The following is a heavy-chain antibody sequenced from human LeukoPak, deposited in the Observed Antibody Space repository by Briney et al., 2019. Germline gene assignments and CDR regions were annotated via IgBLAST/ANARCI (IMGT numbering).Heavy chain of an antibody. CDR3: AKNRGGTWWDLVDY. J-gene: IGHJ4*02. Sequence: ASVKVSCKASGHTFTNYGVTWVRQAPGQGLEWMGWVNADKDNTNYAQKFQDRVTISIDTSTTTAFMELRSLRSDDTAVYYCAKNRGGTWWDLVDYWGQGTLVTVSS. D-gene: IGHD1-26*01. CDR1: GHTFTNYG. CDR2: VNADKDNT. V-gene: IGHV1-18*01.